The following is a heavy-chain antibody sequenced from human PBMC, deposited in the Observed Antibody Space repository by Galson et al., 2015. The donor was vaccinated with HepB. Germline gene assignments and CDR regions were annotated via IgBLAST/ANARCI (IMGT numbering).Heavy chain of an antibody. Sequence: SLRLSCAASGFTFSSYAMSWVRQAPGKGLEWVSAISSSGGSTYYADSVKGRFTISRDNSKNTLYLQMNSLRAEDTAVYYCAKFQGPGWLVWLVYYFDYWGQGTLVTVSS. CDR1: GFTFSSYA. CDR2: ISSSGGST. D-gene: IGHD5-24*01. J-gene: IGHJ4*02. V-gene: IGHV3-23*01. CDR3: AKFQGPGWLVWLVYYFDY.